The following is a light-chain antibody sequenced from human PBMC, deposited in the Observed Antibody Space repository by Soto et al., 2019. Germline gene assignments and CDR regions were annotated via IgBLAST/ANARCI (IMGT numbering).Light chain of an antibody. CDR1: PSVTNF. Sequence: EIVLPKSPATLSLSPGERSTLSCMASPSVTNFLAWYQQKPGQAPRLLIYGAFNRATGIPARFSGSGSGTDFTLTISSLEPEDFAVYYCQQRSNGIPITFGQGTLLEIK. CDR2: GAF. CDR3: QQRSNGIPIT. V-gene: IGKV3-11*01. J-gene: IGKJ5*01.